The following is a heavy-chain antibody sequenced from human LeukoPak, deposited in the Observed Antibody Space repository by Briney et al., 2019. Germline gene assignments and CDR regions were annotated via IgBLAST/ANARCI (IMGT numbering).Heavy chain of an antibody. V-gene: IGHV3-48*02. CDR1: GFTFSSYE. CDR2: ISSNTATI. J-gene: IGHJ2*01. CDR3: ARAVGNYYGSSSGYWYFDL. Sequence: SGGSLRLSCAASGFTFSSYEMNWVRQAPGKGLQWLSYISSNTATIYYADSVEGRFTISRDNAKNSLFLQMNSLTDEDTAVYFCARAVGNYYGSSSGYWYFDLWGRGSLVTVSS. D-gene: IGHD3-22*01.